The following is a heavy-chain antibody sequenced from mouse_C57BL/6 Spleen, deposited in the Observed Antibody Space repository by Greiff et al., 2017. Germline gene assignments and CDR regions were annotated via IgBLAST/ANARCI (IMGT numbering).Heavy chain of an antibody. J-gene: IGHJ2*01. V-gene: IGHV1-42*01. CDR2: INPSTGGT. D-gene: IGHD2-10*02. Sequence: VQLQQSGPELVKPGASVKISCKASGYSFTGYYMNWVKQSPEKSLEWIGEINPSTGGTTYNQKFKAKATLTVDKSSSTAYMQLKSLTSEDSAVYYCASGYGNPYYFDYGGQGTTLTVST. CDR3: ASGYGNPYYFDY. CDR1: GYSFTGYY.